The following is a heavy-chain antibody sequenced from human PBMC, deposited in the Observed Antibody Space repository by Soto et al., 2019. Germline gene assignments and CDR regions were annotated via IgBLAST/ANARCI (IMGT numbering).Heavy chain of an antibody. J-gene: IGHJ4*02. CDR1: GFTFSSYA. CDR2: ISGSGGST. V-gene: IGHV3-23*01. Sequence: GGSLRLSCAASGFTFSSYAMSWVRQAPGKGLEWVSAISGSGGSTYYADSVKGRFTISIDNSKNKLYLQMNSLRAEDTAVYYCSKTRDNSSWPYFDYWGQGTLVTVSS. D-gene: IGHD6-13*01. CDR3: SKTRDNSSWPYFDY.